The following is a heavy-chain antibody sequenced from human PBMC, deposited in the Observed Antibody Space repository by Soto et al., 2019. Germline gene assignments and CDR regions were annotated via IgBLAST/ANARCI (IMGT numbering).Heavy chain of an antibody. Sequence: QVQLQESGPGLVKPSQTLSLTCTVSGGSISSGGTGSYWTWIRKLPGKGLEWIGYIYYTGNTYYNPSLKSRPTIPIGTSENQFSLKLTSVTAADPAVYFCASGHDAYKVRYWGQGTLVTVSS. J-gene: IGHJ4*02. V-gene: IGHV4-31*03. CDR3: ASGHDAYKVRY. D-gene: IGHD1-1*01. CDR1: GGSISSGGTGSY. CDR2: IYYTGNT.